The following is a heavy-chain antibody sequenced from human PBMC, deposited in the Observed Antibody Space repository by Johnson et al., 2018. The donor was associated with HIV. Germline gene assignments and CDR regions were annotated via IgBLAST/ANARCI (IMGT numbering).Heavy chain of an antibody. D-gene: IGHD6-19*01. V-gene: IGHV3-66*01. CDR3: ARDQEQWLHPHAFDI. Sequence: EVQLVESGGGLVQPGGSLRLYCAASGFTVSSNYMSWVRQAPGKGLEWVSVIYSGGSTYYADSVKGRFTISRDNSKNTLYLQMNSLRAEDTAVYYCARDQEQWLHPHAFDIWGQGTMVTVSS. CDR1: GFTVSSNY. J-gene: IGHJ3*02. CDR2: IYSGGST.